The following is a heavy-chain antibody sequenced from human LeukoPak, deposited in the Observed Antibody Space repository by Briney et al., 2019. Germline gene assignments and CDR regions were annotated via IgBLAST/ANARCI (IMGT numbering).Heavy chain of an antibody. CDR3: AKREAVTVTAKWDYLDH. V-gene: IGHV3-30*18. CDR2: ISYDGRKQ. J-gene: IGHJ4*02. CDR1: GFIFKDYG. D-gene: IGHD6-19*01. Sequence: GGSLRLSCAGSGFIFKDYGIHWVRQAPGKGLEWVAVISYDGRKQFYGDSVKGRFAMSRDNSNNTVFLQMNSLRLEDTAVYYCAKREAVTVTAKWDYLDHWGQGVLVTVSS.